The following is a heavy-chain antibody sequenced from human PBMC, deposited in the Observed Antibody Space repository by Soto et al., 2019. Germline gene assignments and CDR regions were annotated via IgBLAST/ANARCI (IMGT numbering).Heavy chain of an antibody. Sequence: QITLKESGPSLVKPTQTLTLTCTFSGFSLSTGGVGVGWIRQPPGKALEWLALIYWDDDKRYSPSLRSRLTVTNDTSKNQVVLTMTNMDTVDTATYFCAHSRCGGDCLQSYSSHYYYGMDVWGQGTTVTVSS. CDR3: AHSRCGGDCLQSYSSHYYYGMDV. D-gene: IGHD2-21*02. J-gene: IGHJ6*02. V-gene: IGHV2-5*02. CDR1: GFSLSTGGVG. CDR2: IYWDDDK.